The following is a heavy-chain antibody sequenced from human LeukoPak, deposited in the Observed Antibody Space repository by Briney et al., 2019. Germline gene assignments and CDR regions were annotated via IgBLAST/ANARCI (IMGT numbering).Heavy chain of an antibody. V-gene: IGHV4-34*01. CDR2: INHGGST. CDR3: ARGSGVLFDP. D-gene: IGHD6-25*01. J-gene: IGHJ5*02. Sequence: SETLSLTCAVYGGSFSGYYWSWIRQPPGKGLEWIGEINHGGSTNYNPSLKSRVTISVDTSKNQFSLKLTSVTAADTAVYYCARGSGVLFDPWGQGTPVTVSS. CDR1: GGSFSGYY.